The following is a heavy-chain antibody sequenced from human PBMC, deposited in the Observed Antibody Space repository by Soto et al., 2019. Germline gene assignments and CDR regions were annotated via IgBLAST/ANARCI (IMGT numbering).Heavy chain of an antibody. CDR1: GGSFSGYY. Sequence: SETLSLTCAVHGGSFSGYYWSWIRQPPGKGLEWIGEINHSGSTNYNPSLKSRVTISVDTSKNQFSLKLSSVTAADTAVYYCARGLSDIVVVPAYYYYYYMDVWGKGTTVTVSS. V-gene: IGHV4-34*01. CDR2: INHSGST. J-gene: IGHJ6*03. D-gene: IGHD2-2*01. CDR3: ARGLSDIVVVPAYYYYYYMDV.